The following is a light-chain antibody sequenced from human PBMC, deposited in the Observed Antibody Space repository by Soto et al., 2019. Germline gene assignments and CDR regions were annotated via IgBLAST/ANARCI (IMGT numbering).Light chain of an antibody. J-gene: IGKJ1*01. CDR1: QSLVHTNGKTY. Sequence: DIVLTQTPLSLHVSLGQPASISCRASQSLVHTNGKTYLSWLHQRPGQPPRLLIYEISNRFFEVPNRFSGSGAGTEFTLKISRVEAEDVGVYYCMQGTHWPWTLGQGTKVEIK. CDR2: EIS. CDR3: MQGTHWPWT. V-gene: IGKV2-24*01.